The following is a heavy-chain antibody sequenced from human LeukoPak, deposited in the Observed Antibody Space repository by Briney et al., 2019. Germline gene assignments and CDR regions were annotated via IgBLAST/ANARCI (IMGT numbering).Heavy chain of an antibody. D-gene: IGHD1-14*01. J-gene: IGHJ6*03. V-gene: IGHV4-61*01. Sequence: PSETLSLTCTVSGDSVSGDSLTTYYWSWLRQPPGKGLEWIGYIYHSGSTNYNPSLKSRVTISMDTSKNQFSLTLNSVTAADTATYYCARLYRTYYYMDVWGKGTTVTVS. CDR3: ARLYRTYYYMDV. CDR2: IYHSGST. CDR1: GDSVSGDSLTTYY.